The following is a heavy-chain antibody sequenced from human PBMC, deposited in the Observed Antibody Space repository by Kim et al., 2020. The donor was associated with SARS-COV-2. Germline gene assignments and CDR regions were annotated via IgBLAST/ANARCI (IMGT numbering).Heavy chain of an antibody. CDR1: GFTFGSYS. J-gene: IGHJ4*02. CDR3: ARGGTTTFIVDY. Sequence: GGSLRLSCAASGFTFGSYSMNWVRQAPGKGLEWVSSISSSSSYIYYADSVKGRFTISRDNAKNSLYLQMNSLRAEDTAVYYCARGGTTTFIVDYWGQGTLVTVSS. D-gene: IGHD1-7*01. V-gene: IGHV3-21*01. CDR2: ISSSSSYI.